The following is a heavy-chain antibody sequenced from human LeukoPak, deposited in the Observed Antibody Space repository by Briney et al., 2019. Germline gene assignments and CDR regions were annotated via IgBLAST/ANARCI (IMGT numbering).Heavy chain of an antibody. CDR3: ASLYCSSTSCHQTFDY. D-gene: IGHD2-2*01. Sequence: SETLSLTCTVSGGSISSYYWSWIRQPPGKGLEWIGYIYYSGSTNYNPSLKSRVTISVDTSKNQFSLKLSSVTAADTAVYYCASLYCSSTSCHQTFDYWGQGTLVTVSS. CDR1: GGSISSYY. CDR2: IYYSGST. J-gene: IGHJ4*02. V-gene: IGHV4-59*01.